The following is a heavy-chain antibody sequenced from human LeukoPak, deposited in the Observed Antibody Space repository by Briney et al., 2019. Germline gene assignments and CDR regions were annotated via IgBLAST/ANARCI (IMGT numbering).Heavy chain of an antibody. CDR3: ARSYYDFWSGYYTYFDY. D-gene: IGHD3-3*01. CDR1: RFTVSSNY. CDR2: IYSGGST. V-gene: IGHV3-66*02. J-gene: IGHJ4*02. Sequence: PGGSLRLSCAASRFTVSSNYMSWVRQAPGKGLEWVSVIYSGGSTYYADSVKGRFTISRDNSKNTLYLQMNSLRAEDTAVYYCARSYYDFWSGYYTYFDYWGQGTLVTVSS.